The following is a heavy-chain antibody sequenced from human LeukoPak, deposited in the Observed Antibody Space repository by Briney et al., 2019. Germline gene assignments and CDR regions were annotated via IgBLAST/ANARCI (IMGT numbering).Heavy chain of an antibody. CDR2: ITWNSGSR. Sequence: GGSLRLSCAASGFTFDDYAMHWVRQVPGKGLEGVSGITWNSGSRGYADSVKGRFTISRDNAKNSLYLQMNSLSPEDTALYYCAKGAGRDDFWDYFDCWGQGTLVTVSS. CDR3: AKGAGRDDFWDYFDC. CDR1: GFTFDDYA. D-gene: IGHD5-24*01. V-gene: IGHV3-9*01. J-gene: IGHJ4*02.